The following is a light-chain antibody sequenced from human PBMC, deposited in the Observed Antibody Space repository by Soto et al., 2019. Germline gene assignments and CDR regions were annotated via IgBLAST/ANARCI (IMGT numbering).Light chain of an antibody. V-gene: IGLV2-14*01. J-gene: IGLJ1*01. CDR3: CSYTDSRTHI. CDR1: SSDVGGYNY. Sequence: LTXPASVSGSPGQSITISCTGTSSDVGGYNYVSWYQQHPGKAPKLIIFEVSYRPSGISNRFSASKSGDTASLTISGLQADDEADYYCCSYTDSRTHIFGSGTKV. CDR2: EVS.